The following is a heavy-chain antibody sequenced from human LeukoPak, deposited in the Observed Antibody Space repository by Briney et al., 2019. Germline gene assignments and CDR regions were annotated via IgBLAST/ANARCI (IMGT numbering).Heavy chain of an antibody. V-gene: IGHV4-34*01. CDR1: GGSFSGYY. Sequence: PSETLSLTCAVYGGSFSGYYWSWIRQPPGKGLEWIGEINHSGSTNYNPSLKSRVTISVDTSKNQFSLKLSSVTVADTAVYYCARGRQGSQDIVVVPAAIGFDYWGQGTLVTVSS. CDR3: ARGRQGSQDIVVVPAAIGFDY. D-gene: IGHD2-2*01. CDR2: INHSGST. J-gene: IGHJ4*02.